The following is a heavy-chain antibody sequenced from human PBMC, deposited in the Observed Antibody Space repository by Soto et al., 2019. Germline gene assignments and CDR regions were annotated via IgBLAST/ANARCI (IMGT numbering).Heavy chain of an antibody. CDR3: ARQGIGNLHCLVDV. J-gene: IGHJ6*02. CDR2: VYYNGGS. CDR1: GGSIDGYN. Sequence: QVQLQESGPGLVKPSETLSLTCTVSGGSIDGYNCAWIRQPPGKALEWVGYVYYNGGSSYNPSLTSRVTLPMDTSKSQFSLQLRSVTAADTAVYYCARQGIGNLHCLVDVWGRGTTVTVSS. D-gene: IGHD2-21*01. V-gene: IGHV4-59*08.